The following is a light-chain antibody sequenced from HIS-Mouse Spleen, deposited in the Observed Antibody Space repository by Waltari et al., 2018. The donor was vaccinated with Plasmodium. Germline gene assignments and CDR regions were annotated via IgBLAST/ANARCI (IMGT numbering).Light chain of an antibody. Sequence: EIVLTQSPGTLSLSPGERATLSCRASQSVSSSYLALYHQKPGQAPRLLIYGASSRATGIPDRFSGSGSGTDFTLTISRLEPEDFAVYYCQQYGSSSWTFGQGTKVEIK. CDR1: QSVSSSY. CDR2: GAS. V-gene: IGKV3-20*01. J-gene: IGKJ1*01. CDR3: QQYGSSSWT.